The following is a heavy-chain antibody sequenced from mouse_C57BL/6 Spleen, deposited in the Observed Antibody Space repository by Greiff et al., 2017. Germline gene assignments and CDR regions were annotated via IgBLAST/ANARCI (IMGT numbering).Heavy chain of an antibody. CDR2: IHPNSGST. D-gene: IGHD3-2*02. CDR1: GYTFTSYW. J-gene: IGHJ2*01. Sequence: VQLQQPGAELVKPGASVKLSCKASGYTFTSYWMHWVKQRPGQGLEWIGMIHPNSGSTNYNEKFKSKATLTVDKSSSTAYMQLSSLTSEDSAVYYCARATAQATRGYYFDYWGQGTTLTVSS. V-gene: IGHV1-64*01. CDR3: ARATAQATRGYYFDY.